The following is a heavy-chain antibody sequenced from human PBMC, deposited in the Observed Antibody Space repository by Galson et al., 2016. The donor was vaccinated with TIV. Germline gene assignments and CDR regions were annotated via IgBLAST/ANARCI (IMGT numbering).Heavy chain of an antibody. V-gene: IGHV3-15*01. CDR1: GFTFSNVW. Sequence: SLRLSCAASGFTFSNVWMNWFRQAPGMGLEWVGRIKNKIDGGTTDYGAPVKGRFTISRDDSKSTVDLQMNSLNSEDTGVYYCATWDYHDNWFHPWGQGTLVTVSS. CDR2: IKNKIDGGTT. D-gene: IGHD1-7*01. J-gene: IGHJ5*02. CDR3: ATWDYHDNWFHP.